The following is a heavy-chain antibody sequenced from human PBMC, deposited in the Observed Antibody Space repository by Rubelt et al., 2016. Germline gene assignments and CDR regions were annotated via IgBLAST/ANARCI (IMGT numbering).Heavy chain of an antibody. D-gene: IGHD6-13*01. CDR2: INHSGIT. CDR1: GGSFSGYY. J-gene: IGHJ4*02. CDR3: ARGARKAAAVDY. Sequence: QLQLQESGPGLVKPSETLSLTCAVYGGSFSGYYWSWIRQPPGKGLEWIGEINHSGITNYNPSPNGLVTSAVDPSKNPVSLKLSSVTAADTAVYYCARGARKAAAVDYWGQGTLVTVSS. V-gene: IGHV4-34*01.